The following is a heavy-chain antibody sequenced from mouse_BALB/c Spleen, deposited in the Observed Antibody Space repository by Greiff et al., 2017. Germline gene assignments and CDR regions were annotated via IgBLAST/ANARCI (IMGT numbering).Heavy chain of an antibody. CDR1: GYSFTSYW. CDR2: IYPGNSDT. CDR3: TRVDMITTSWFAY. D-gene: IGHD2-4*01. J-gene: IGHJ3*01. Sequence: EVQLQESGTVLARPGASVKMSCKASGYSFTSYWMHWVKQRPGQGLEWIGAIYPGNSDTSYNQKFKGKAKLTAVTSASTAYMELSSLTNEDSAVYYCTRVDMITTSWFAYWGQGTLVTVSA. V-gene: IGHV1-5*01.